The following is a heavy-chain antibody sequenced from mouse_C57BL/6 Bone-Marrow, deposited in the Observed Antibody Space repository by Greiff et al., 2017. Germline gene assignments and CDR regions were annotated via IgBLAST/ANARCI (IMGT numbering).Heavy chain of an antibody. CDR2: IYPRSGNT. CDR3: AKPAAQAGGVDY. D-gene: IGHD3-2*02. V-gene: IGHV1-81*01. J-gene: IGHJ2*01. Sequence: QVQLQQSGAELARPGASVKLSCKASGYTFTSYGISWVKQRTGQGLEWIGEIYPRSGNTDYNEKFKGKATLTADKSSSTAYMELRRLTSEDSAVYFGAKPAAQAGGVDYWGQGTTLTVSS. CDR1: GYTFTSYG.